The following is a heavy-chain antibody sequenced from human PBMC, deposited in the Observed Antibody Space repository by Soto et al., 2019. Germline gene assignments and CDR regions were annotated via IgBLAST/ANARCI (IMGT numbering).Heavy chain of an antibody. D-gene: IGHD5-18*01. J-gene: IGHJ6*03. CDR2: ISPNIGIA. V-gene: IGHV1-18*01. CDR1: GYTFTSYG. CDR3: ARGTPIQLAYYYMDV. Sequence: GASVKVSCKASGYTFTSYGISWVRQAPGQGLEWMGWISPNIGIANYAQKLQGRVTITTDKSTSTAYMELSSLRSEDTAVYYCARGTPIQLAYYYMDVWGKGTTVTVSS.